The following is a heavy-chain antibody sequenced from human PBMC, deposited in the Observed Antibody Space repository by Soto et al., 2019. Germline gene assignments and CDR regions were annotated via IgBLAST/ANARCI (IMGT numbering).Heavy chain of an antibody. D-gene: IGHD2-2*01. Sequence: PWGSLRLSCAASGFTFSSYSMNWVRQAPGKGLEWVSSISSSSSYIYYADSVKGRFTISRDNAKNSLYLQMNSLRAEDTAVYYCARELGYCSSTSCYFSFSDGMDVWGQGTTVTVSS. CDR3: ARELGYCSSTSCYFSFSDGMDV. CDR2: ISSSSSYI. CDR1: GFTFSSYS. J-gene: IGHJ6*02. V-gene: IGHV3-21*01.